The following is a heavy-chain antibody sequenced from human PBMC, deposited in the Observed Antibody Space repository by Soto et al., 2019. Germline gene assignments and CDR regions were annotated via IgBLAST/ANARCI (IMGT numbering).Heavy chain of an antibody. V-gene: IGHV3-30*18. Sequence: RLSCAASGFTFSSYGMHWVRQAPGKGLEWVAVILYDGSKKYYADSMKGRFTISRDNSKNTLYLQMDSLRAEDTAVYYCAKDRGALRWSEEHYYFDYWGQGALVIVSS. J-gene: IGHJ4*02. CDR2: ILYDGSKK. D-gene: IGHD4-17*01. CDR3: AKDRGALRWSEEHYYFDY. CDR1: GFTFSSYG.